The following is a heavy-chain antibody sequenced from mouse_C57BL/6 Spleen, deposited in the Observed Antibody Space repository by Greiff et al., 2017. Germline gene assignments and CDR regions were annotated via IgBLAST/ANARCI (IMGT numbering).Heavy chain of an antibody. CDR1: GYTFTDYE. J-gene: IGHJ2*01. CDR2: IDPETGGT. V-gene: IGHV1-15*01. Sequence: VQLQQSGAELVRPGASVTLSCKASGYTFTDYEMHWVKQTPLHGLEWIGAIDPETGGTAYNQKFKGKAILTADKSSSTAYMELRSLTSEDSAVYYCTMGYYDSSYYFDYWGQGTTLTVSS. CDR3: TMGYYDSSYYFDY. D-gene: IGHD1-1*01.